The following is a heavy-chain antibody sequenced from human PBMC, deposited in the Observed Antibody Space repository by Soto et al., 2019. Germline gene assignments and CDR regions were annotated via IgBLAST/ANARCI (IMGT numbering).Heavy chain of an antibody. V-gene: IGHV3-23*01. Sequence: EVQLLESGGGLVQPGGSLRLSCAASGFTFSSYAMSWVRQAPGKGLEWVSSISGSGGSTYYADSVQGRFTISRDNSKNTLYLQMNSLRAEDTAVYYCAKLQGFSGGTFDYWGQGTLVTVSS. CDR1: GFTFSSYA. D-gene: IGHD3-16*01. CDR2: ISGSGGST. J-gene: IGHJ4*02. CDR3: AKLQGFSGGTFDY.